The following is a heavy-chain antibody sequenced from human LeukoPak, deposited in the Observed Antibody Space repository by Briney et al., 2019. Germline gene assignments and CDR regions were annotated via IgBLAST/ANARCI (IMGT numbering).Heavy chain of an antibody. CDR3: AGSIAASLDY. J-gene: IGHJ4*02. CDR2: IHSSGST. D-gene: IGHD6-6*01. Sequence: SETLSLTCTVSGGSISSDYWSWVRQPPGKGLEWIGYIHSSGSTNYNPSLKSRVAISVDTSKNEFSLKLSSVTAADTAVYYCAGSIAASLDYWGQGTLVTVSS. CDR1: GGSISSDY. V-gene: IGHV4-59*12.